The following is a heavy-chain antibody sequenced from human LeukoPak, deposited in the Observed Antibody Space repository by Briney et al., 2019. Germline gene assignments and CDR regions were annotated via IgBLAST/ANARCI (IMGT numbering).Heavy chain of an antibody. D-gene: IGHD4-17*01. V-gene: IGHV4-59*08. CDR3: ARRTTVTPNWFDP. CDR2: IYYTGST. J-gene: IGHJ5*02. Sequence: SETLSLTCTVSGGPISSYQWSWIRQPPGKGLEWIGYIYYTGSTNYHPSLKSRITMSLDTSKNQFSLKRSSVTAADTAVYYCARRTTVTPNWFDPWGQGTLVTVSS. CDR1: GGPISSYQ.